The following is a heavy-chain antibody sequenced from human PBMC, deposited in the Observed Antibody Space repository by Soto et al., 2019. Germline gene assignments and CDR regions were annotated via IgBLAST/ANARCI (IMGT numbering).Heavy chain of an antibody. CDR1: GYTFTSYA. J-gene: IGHJ5*02. CDR2: INAGNGNT. D-gene: IGHD4-4*01. V-gene: IGHV1-3*01. CDR3: ARDGSNYVDNWFDP. Sequence: QVPLVQSGAEVQKPGASVKVSCKASGYTFTSYAMHWVRQAPGQRLEWMGWINAGNGNTKYSQKFQGRVTNTRDTSASTAYVELSSLRSEDTAVYYCARDGSNYVDNWFDPWGQGTLVTVSS.